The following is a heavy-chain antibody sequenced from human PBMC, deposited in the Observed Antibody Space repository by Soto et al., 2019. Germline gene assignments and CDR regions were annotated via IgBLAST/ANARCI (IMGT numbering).Heavy chain of an antibody. CDR1: GGSFSGYY. CDR3: ARAPIDYYGSGSYPFYYYYYGMDV. Sequence: SETLSLTCAVYGGSFSGYYWSWIRQPPGKGLEWIGEINHSGSTNYNPSLKSRVTISVDTSKNQFSLKLSSVTAADTAVYYCARAPIDYYGSGSYPFYYYYYGMDVWGQGTTVTVSS. D-gene: IGHD3-10*01. V-gene: IGHV4-34*01. CDR2: INHSGST. J-gene: IGHJ6*02.